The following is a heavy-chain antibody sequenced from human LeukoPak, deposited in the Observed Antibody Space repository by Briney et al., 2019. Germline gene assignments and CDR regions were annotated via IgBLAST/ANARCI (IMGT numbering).Heavy chain of an antibody. CDR1: GITLSNYA. V-gene: IGHV3-9*01. D-gene: IGHD6-13*01. Sequence: GGSLRLSCAVSGITLSNYAMTWVRQAPGKGLEWVSGISWNSGSIGYADSVKGRFTIYRDNAKNSLYLQMNSLGAEDTAVYYCAKPTVAAAGPYYYYYGMDVWGQGTTVTVSS. CDR3: AKPTVAAAGPYYYYYGMDV. J-gene: IGHJ6*02. CDR2: ISWNSGSI.